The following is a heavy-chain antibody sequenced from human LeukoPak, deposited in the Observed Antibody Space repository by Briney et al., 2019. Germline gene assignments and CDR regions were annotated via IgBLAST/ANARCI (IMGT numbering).Heavy chain of an antibody. CDR2: ISYDGSNK. J-gene: IGHJ6*02. CDR1: GFTFSSYA. Sequence: GGSLRLSCAASGFTFSSYAMHWVRQAPGKGLEWVAVISYDGSNKYYADSVKGRFTISRDNSKNTLYLQMNSLRAEDTAVYYCARRGFAVITNYYYYGMDVWGQGTTVTVSS. CDR3: ARRGFAVITNYYYYGMDV. V-gene: IGHV3-30-3*01. D-gene: IGHD3-22*01.